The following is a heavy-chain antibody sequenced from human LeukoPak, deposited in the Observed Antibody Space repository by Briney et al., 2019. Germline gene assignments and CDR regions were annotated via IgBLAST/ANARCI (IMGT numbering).Heavy chain of an antibody. CDR3: ASLLSLHFDY. V-gene: IGHV4-30-2*01. CDR1: GGSISSGGYS. CDR2: IYHSGST. J-gene: IGHJ4*02. D-gene: IGHD2-15*01. Sequence: SQTLSLTCAVSGGSISSGGYSWRWIRQPPGKGLEWIGYIYHSGSTYYNPSLKSRVTISVDRSKNQFSLKLSSVTAADTAVYYCASLLSLHFDYWGQGTLVTVSS.